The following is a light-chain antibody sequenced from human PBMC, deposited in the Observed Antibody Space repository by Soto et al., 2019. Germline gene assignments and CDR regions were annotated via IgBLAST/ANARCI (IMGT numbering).Light chain of an antibody. CDR2: GAS. CDR1: QSISSN. Sequence: EIVLTQSPATLSVSPGERATLSCRASQSISSNLAWYQQKPGQAPRLLIYGASTRATGIPATFRGSGSGTEFPLTISSLQSEDFAVYYCQQYNNWPFTFGPGTKVDIK. V-gene: IGKV3-15*01. J-gene: IGKJ3*01. CDR3: QQYNNWPFT.